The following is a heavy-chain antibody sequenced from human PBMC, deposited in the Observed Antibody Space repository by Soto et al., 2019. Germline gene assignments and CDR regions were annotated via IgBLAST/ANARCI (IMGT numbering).Heavy chain of an antibody. CDR2: NRDKAHNYAT. J-gene: IGHJ4*02. V-gene: IGHV3-72*01. CDR1: GFTLSDHY. Sequence: GGSLRLSCAVSGFTLSDHYMDWVRQAPGKGLEWVGRNRDKAHNYATDYAASVKGRFTISRDESMNSLYLHMNSLKNGDTAVYYCARAQWGSGYNDYWGQGTLVTVSS. D-gene: IGHD3-3*01. CDR3: ARAQWGSGYNDY.